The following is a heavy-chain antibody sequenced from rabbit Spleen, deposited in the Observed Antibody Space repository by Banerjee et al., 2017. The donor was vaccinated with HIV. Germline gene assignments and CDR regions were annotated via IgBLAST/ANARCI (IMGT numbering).Heavy chain of an antibody. Sequence: QSLEESGGDLVRPGASLTLTCKASGFSFNSGDDMCWVRQAPGKGLEWIGYIDPVFGATYYATWVSGRFTISSHNAQNTLYLQLTSLTAADTATYFCARHNLGYGLWGPGTLVTVS. J-gene: IGHJ4*01. D-gene: IGHD7-1*01. CDR2: IDPVFGAT. V-gene: IGHV1S40*01. CDR3: ARHNLGYGL. CDR1: GFSFNSGDD.